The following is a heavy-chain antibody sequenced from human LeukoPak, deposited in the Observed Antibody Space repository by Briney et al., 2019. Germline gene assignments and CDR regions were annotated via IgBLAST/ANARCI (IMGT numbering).Heavy chain of an antibody. CDR2: ISSSSRHM. J-gene: IGHJ4*02. CDR3: ASDNGGSYSFDY. Sequence: SGGSLRLSCAASGFSFSGYSMNWVRQAPGKGLEWVSSISSSSRHMHYADSVKGRFTISRDNAKNSLYLQMNSLRAEDTAVYYCASDNGGSYSFDYWGQGTLVTVSS. CDR1: GFSFSGYS. V-gene: IGHV3-21*01. D-gene: IGHD1-26*01.